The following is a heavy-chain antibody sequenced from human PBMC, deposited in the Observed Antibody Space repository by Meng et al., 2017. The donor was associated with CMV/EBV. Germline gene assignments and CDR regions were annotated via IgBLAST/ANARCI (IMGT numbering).Heavy chain of an antibody. Sequence: SGPTLVKPTQTLTLTCTFSGFSLTTCGGSVGWIRQPPGKDLEWLALIYWNDNKRYSPSLKSRVTITKDTSKNQVVLTMTNIDPVDTATYYCTHSPTTLTSCYTCCFDYWGQGMLVTVSS. V-gene: IGHV2-5*01. J-gene: IGHJ4*02. CDR1: GFSLTTCGGS. D-gene: IGHD2-2*02. CDR3: THSPTTLTSCYTCCFDY. CDR2: IYWNDNK.